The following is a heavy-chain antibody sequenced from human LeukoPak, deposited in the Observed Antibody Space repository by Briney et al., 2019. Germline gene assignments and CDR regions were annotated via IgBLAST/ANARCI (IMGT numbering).Heavy chain of an antibody. J-gene: IGHJ4*02. CDR1: GFTFSSYA. Sequence: GGSLRLSCAASGFTFSSYAMHWVRQAPGKGLEWVAVIWYDGSNKYYADSVKGRFTISRDNSKNTLYLQMNSLRAEDTAVYYCVAARPRFDYWGQGTLVTVSS. CDR2: IWYDGSNK. CDR3: VAARPRFDY. D-gene: IGHD6-6*01. V-gene: IGHV3-30*04.